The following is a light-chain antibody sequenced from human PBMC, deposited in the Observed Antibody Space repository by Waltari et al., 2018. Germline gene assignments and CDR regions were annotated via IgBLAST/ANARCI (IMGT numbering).Light chain of an antibody. V-gene: IGKV1-16*01. Sequence: DIQMTQSPSSLAASVGDRVTITCRASQGISKFLAWFRQKPGKAPESLIYGASSLQSGGPSRFSGSGSGTDFTLTISSLEPEDFAVYYCQQRNNWPLTFGGGTKVEI. J-gene: IGKJ4*01. CDR3: QQRNNWPLT. CDR1: QGISKF. CDR2: GAS.